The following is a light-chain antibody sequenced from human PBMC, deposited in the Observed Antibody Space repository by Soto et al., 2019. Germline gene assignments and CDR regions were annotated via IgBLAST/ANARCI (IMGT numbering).Light chain of an antibody. Sequence: QSVLTQPPSVSAAPGQKVTISCSGSSFNIGNNYVSWFQQLPGTAPKLLIYDNNKRPSGIPDRFSGSKSGTSATLDITGLQTGDEADYYCATWDSSLTGEVFGGGTKLTVL. CDR2: DNN. V-gene: IGLV1-51*01. J-gene: IGLJ2*01. CDR1: SFNIGNNY. CDR3: ATWDSSLTGEV.